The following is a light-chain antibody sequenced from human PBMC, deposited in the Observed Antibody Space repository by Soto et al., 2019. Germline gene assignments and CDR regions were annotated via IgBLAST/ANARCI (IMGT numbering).Light chain of an antibody. J-gene: IGKJ4*01. CDR1: QDINNW. Sequence: DIQVTQSPSSVSASVGDRVTITCRASQDINNWLAWYQQKPGKAPKLLSYTTSNLQSGVPSRFSGSGSGTDFTLTINSLQPEDFATYYCHPANSFPLTFGGGTKVEIK. CDR2: TTS. CDR3: HPANSFPLT. V-gene: IGKV1D-12*01.